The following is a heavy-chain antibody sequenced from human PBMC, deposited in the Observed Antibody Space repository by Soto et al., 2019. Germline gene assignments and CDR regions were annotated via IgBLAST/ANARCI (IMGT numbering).Heavy chain of an antibody. D-gene: IGHD5-12*01. V-gene: IGHV3-23*01. J-gene: IGHJ4*02. CDR1: GFTFSSYA. Sequence: EVQLLESGGGLVQPGGSLRLSCAASGFTFSSYAMSWVRQAPGKGLEWVSAISGSGGSTYYADSVKGRFTISRDNSKNTLYLQMNSLRAEDTAVYYCAKVEGERDGYNYRYDFDYWGQGTLVTVSS. CDR2: ISGSGGST. CDR3: AKVEGERDGYNYRYDFDY.